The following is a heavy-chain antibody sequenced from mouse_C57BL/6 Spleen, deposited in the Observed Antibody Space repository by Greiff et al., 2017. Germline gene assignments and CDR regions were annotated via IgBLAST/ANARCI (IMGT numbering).Heavy chain of an antibody. Sequence: EVMLVESGGGLVQPKGSLKLSCAASGFSFNTYAMNWVRQAPGKGLEWVARIRSKSNNYATYYADSVKDRFTISRDDSESMLYLQMNNLKTEDTAMYYCVRDDYDVYWYFDVWGTGTTVTVSS. CDR1: GFSFNTYA. D-gene: IGHD2-4*01. CDR3: VRDDYDVYWYFDV. V-gene: IGHV10-1*01. J-gene: IGHJ1*03. CDR2: IRSKSNNYAT.